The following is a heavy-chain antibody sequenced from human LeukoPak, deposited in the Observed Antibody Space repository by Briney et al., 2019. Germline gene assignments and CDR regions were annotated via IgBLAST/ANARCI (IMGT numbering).Heavy chain of an antibody. V-gene: IGHV4-38-2*01. Sequence: PSETLSLXCAVSGYSISSDYYWGWIRQPPGKGLEWIGSIYHSGSTYYNPSHKSRVTISVDTSKNQFSLKLSSVTAADTAVYYCARLYGSGRNWFDPWGQGTLVTVSS. D-gene: IGHD3-10*01. CDR3: ARLYGSGRNWFDP. CDR1: GYSISSDYY. CDR2: IYHSGST. J-gene: IGHJ5*02.